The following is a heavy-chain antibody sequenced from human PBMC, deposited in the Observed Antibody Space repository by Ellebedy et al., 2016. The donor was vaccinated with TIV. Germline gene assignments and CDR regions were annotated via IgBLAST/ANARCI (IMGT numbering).Heavy chain of an antibody. CDR3: ARRVVVVAATSNWFDP. CDR2: INHSGST. J-gene: IGHJ5*02. D-gene: IGHD2-15*01. CDR1: GGSFSGYY. V-gene: IGHV4-34*01. Sequence: MPSETLSLTCAVYGGSFSGYYWSWIRQPPGKGLEWIGEINHSGSTNYNPSLKSRVTISVDTSKNQFSLKLSSVTAADTAVYYCARRVVVVAATSNWFDPWGQGTLVTVSS.